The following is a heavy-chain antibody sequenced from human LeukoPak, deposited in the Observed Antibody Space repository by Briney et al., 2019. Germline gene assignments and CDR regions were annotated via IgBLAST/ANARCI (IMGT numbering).Heavy chain of an antibody. V-gene: IGHV1-8*01. J-gene: IGHJ4*02. CDR1: GYTFTIYD. CDR3: VRTPPNWGADF. D-gene: IGHD7-27*01. CDR2: MSPNSGNT. Sequence: ASVKVPCKASGYTFTIYDINWMRQATGQGLEWMGWMSPNSGNTGYAQKFQGRVTMTRDTSTGTAYLELSSLRSEDSAVYYCVRTPPNWGADFWGQGTLVTVSS.